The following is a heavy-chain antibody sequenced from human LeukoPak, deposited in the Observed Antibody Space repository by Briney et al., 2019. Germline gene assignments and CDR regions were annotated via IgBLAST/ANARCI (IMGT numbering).Heavy chain of an antibody. CDR1: GRSISSTSYY. Sequence: SETLSLTCTVSGRSISSTSYYWGWIRQPPGKGLEWIGSIYYSGSTYYNPSLKSRVTISVDTSKNQFSLKLSSVTAADTAVYYCARLTAREVDYWGQGTLVTVSS. CDR3: ARLTAREVDY. V-gene: IGHV4-39*01. CDR2: IYYSGST. J-gene: IGHJ4*02.